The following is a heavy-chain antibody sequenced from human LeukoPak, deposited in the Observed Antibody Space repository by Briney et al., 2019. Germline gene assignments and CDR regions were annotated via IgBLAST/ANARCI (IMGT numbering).Heavy chain of an antibody. CDR3: AGGFGDFSSGYMDV. CDR1: GGSFSGYY. J-gene: IGHJ6*03. V-gene: IGHV4-34*01. D-gene: IGHD3-10*01. CDR2: INHSGST. Sequence: SETLSLTCAVYGGSFSGYYWSWIRQPPGKGLEWIGEINHSGSTYYNPSLKSRVTISVDTSKNQFSLKLSSVTAADTAVYYCAGGFGDFSSGYMDVWGKGTTVTISS.